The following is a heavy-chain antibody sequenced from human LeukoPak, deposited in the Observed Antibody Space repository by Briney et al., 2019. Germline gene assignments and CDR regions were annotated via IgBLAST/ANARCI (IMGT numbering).Heavy chain of an antibody. D-gene: IGHD2-15*01. Sequence: GGSLRLSCAASGFTFSSYWMSWVRQAPGKGLEWVAIIKQDGSEKYYVDSVKGRFTISRDNAKNSLYLQMNSLRAEDTAVYYCARDRGGGWDDYWGQGTLVTVSS. CDR2: IKQDGSEK. CDR3: ARDRGGGWDDY. V-gene: IGHV3-7*01. J-gene: IGHJ4*02. CDR1: GFTFSSYW.